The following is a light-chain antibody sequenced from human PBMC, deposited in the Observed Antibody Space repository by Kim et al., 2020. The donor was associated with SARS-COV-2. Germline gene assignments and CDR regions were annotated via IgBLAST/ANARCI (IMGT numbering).Light chain of an antibody. CDR3: SSYRSSGYV. CDR1: SSDVGGYNY. J-gene: IGLJ1*01. CDR2: DVT. V-gene: IGLV2-14*03. Sequence: QSALTQPASVSGSPGQSITISCTGTSSDVGGYNYVSWYQQYPRKAPKLMLYDVTKRPSGVSNRFSGSKSGNTASLTISGLQAEDEADYYCSSYRSSGYVFGTGTKVTVL.